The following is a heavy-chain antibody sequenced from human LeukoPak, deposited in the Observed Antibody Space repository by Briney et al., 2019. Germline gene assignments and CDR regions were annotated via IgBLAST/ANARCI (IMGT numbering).Heavy chain of an antibody. J-gene: IGHJ4*02. CDR1: GYTFSSYY. V-gene: IGHV1-46*01. D-gene: IGHD3-10*01. Sequence: ASVKVSCKASGYTFSSYYIHWVRQAPGQGLEWMGIINPGGGSTNYAQKFQGRVTMTRDTSSSTVYMELSSLRTEDTAVYYCVKDRAVDYWGQGTLVTVSS. CDR3: VKDRAVDY. CDR2: INPGGGST.